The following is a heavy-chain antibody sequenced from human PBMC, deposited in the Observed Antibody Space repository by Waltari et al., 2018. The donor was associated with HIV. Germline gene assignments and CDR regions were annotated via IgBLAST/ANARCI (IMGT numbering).Heavy chain of an antibody. CDR1: GFNFTNAW. CDR3: ATAGSTGTTRGY. D-gene: IGHD1-1*01. Sequence: EVQLVESGGGLVKPGGSLRISCAASGFNFTNAWMSWVRQAPGKGLEWVGRIKSKSDGGTTDYAAPVKGRFTISRDDSKDTLYLQVNSLKTDDTAVYYCATAGSTGTTRGYWGQGTLVTVSS. J-gene: IGHJ4*02. V-gene: IGHV3-15*01. CDR2: IKSKSDGGTT.